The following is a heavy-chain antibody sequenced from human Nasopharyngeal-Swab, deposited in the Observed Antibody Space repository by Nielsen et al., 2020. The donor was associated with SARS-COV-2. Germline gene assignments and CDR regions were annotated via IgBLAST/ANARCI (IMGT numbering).Heavy chain of an antibody. CDR3: ARDRGSYYGSGVWYYYGMDV. Sequence: RQAPGKGLEWLGYIYYSGSTNYNPSLKSRVTISVDTSKNQFSLKLSSVTAADTAVYYCARDRGSYYGSGVWYYYGMDVWGQGTTVTVSS. J-gene: IGHJ6*02. V-gene: IGHV4-59*01. CDR2: IYYSGST. D-gene: IGHD3-10*01.